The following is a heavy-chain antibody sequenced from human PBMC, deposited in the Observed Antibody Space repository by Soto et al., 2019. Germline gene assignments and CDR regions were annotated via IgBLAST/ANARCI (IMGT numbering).Heavy chain of an antibody. J-gene: IGHJ6*02. CDR3: AKVSLGATTITDYYYYGLDV. CDR2: ISGGGGST. Sequence: GGSLRLSCAASGFTFSSYAMSWVRQAPGKGLEWVSAISGGGGSTYYADSVKGRVTISRDNSKNTLYLQMNSLRAEDTAVYYCAKVSLGATTITDYYYYGLDVWGQGTTVTVS. V-gene: IGHV3-23*01. D-gene: IGHD1-26*01. CDR1: GFTFSSYA.